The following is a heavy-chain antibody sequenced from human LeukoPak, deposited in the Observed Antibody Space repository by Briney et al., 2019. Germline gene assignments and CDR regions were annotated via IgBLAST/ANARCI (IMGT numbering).Heavy chain of an antibody. Sequence: GGSLRLSCAASGFTVSSNYMNWVRQAPGKGLEWVSMIYPNGNTFYTDSVKGRFTISRDNSKNTLDLQMNSLRAEDTGVYYCARDGEHVLAHDYWGQGTLVTVSS. CDR2: IYPNGNT. J-gene: IGHJ4*02. CDR3: ARDGEHVLAHDY. D-gene: IGHD3-10*01. CDR1: GFTVSSNY. V-gene: IGHV3-66*01.